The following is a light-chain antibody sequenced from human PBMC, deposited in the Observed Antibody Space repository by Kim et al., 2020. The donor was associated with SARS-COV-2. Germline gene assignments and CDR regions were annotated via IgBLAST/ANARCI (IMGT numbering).Light chain of an antibody. CDR2: HNL. J-gene: IGLJ2*01. CDR3: TAWDDSLKVVL. CDR1: SSNIGANT. V-gene: IGLV1-44*01. Sequence: QSVLTQPPSASGTPGQRVTISCSGSSSNIGANTVNWYQHLPGTAPKLLIYHNLQRPSGVPDRFSGSKSGTSASLAISGLQSEDEADYYCTAWDDSLKVVLIGGGTQLTVL.